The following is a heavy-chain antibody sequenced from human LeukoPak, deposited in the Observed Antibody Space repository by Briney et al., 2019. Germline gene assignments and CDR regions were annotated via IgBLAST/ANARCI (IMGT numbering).Heavy chain of an antibody. J-gene: IGHJ4*02. CDR1: GGSISSSSYY. Sequence: SETLSLTCTVSGGSISSSSYYWGWIRQPPGKGLEWIGSIYYSGSTYYNPSLKSRVTISVDTSKNQFSLKLSSVTAADTAVYYCARGPSIITGTTASRLNSYPNDYWGQGTLVTVSS. V-gene: IGHV4-39*01. D-gene: IGHD1-7*01. CDR3: ARGPSIITGTTASRLNSYPNDY. CDR2: IYYSGST.